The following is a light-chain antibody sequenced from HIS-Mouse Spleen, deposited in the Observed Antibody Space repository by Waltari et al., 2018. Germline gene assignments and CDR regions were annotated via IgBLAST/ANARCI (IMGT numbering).Light chain of an antibody. CDR3: YSTDSSGNHRV. V-gene: IGLV3-10*01. J-gene: IGLJ2*01. CDR1: ALPKKY. CDR2: EDS. Sequence: SSELTPPPSVSVSPGQTARLTCSGDALPKKYAYWYQQKSGQAPVLVIYEDSKRPSGIPERFSGSSSGTMATLTISGAQVEDEADYYCYSTDSSGNHRVFGGGTKLTVL.